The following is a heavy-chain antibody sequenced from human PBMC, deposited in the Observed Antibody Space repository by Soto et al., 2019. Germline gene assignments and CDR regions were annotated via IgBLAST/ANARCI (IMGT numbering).Heavy chain of an antibody. D-gene: IGHD5-18*01. J-gene: IGHJ6*02. CDR3: AGDTAYDYYYYGMDV. V-gene: IGHV4-34*01. Sequence: SETLSLTCAVYGGSFSGYYWSWIRQPPGKGLEWIGEINHSGSTNYNPSLKSRVTISVDTSKNQFSLKLSSVTAADTAVYYCAGDTAYDYYYYGMDVWGQGTTGTVSS. CDR2: INHSGST. CDR1: GGSFSGYY.